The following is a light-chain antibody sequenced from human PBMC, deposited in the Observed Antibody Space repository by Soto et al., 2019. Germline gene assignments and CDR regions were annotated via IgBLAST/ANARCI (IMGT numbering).Light chain of an antibody. Sequence: QSVLTQPPSVAAAPGQKVTISCSGRSSNIAKNYVYWYQQLPGTAPKLLIFDNDKRPSGIPDRFSGSKSGTSATLGITGLQTGDEADYYCGTWDISLSVVFGGGTKLTV. J-gene: IGLJ2*01. CDR3: GTWDISLSVV. CDR2: DND. CDR1: SSNIAKNY. V-gene: IGLV1-51*01.